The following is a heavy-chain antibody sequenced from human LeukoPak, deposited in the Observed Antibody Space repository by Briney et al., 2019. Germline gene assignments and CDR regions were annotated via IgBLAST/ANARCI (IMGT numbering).Heavy chain of an antibody. V-gene: IGHV3-15*01. CDR1: GLTFNYVW. J-gene: IGHJ4*02. CDR3: RSGIDY. Sequence: PGGSLRLSCAASGLTFNYVWVSWVRQAPGKGLEWVGRIKSKTDGGTADYAAPVKGRFTISRDDSKNTLYLQMNSLKIEDTAVYYCRSGIDYWGQGTLVTVSS. CDR2: IKSKTDGGTA.